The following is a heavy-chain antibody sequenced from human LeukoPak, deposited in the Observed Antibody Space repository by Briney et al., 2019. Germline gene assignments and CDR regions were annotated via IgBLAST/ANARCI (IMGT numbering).Heavy chain of an antibody. V-gene: IGHV1-69*13. D-gene: IGHD3-10*01. CDR3: ARDSEVRRNLWHY. CDR2: IVPIFGTA. Sequence: GASVKVSCKASGGTFSSYAISWVRQAPGQGLGWMGGIVPIFGTANYAQQFQGRVTITADESTSTVYMELSSLRSEDTAVYYCARDSEVRRNLWHYWGQGTLVTVSS. CDR1: GGTFSSYA. J-gene: IGHJ4*02.